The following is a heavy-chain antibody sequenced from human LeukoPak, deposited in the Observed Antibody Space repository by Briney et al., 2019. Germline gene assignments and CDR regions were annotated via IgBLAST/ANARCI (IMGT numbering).Heavy chain of an antibody. Sequence: SETLSLTCTVSGGSVSSYFWSWIRQPPGKGLEWIGYIYYSGSTNYNPSLKSRVTISVDTSKNQFSLKLSSVTAADTAVYYCARAPSYYGSGSYEADYWGQGTLVTVSS. CDR1: GGSVSSYF. CDR3: ARAPSYYGSGSYEADY. J-gene: IGHJ4*02. V-gene: IGHV4-59*02. D-gene: IGHD3-10*01. CDR2: IYYSGST.